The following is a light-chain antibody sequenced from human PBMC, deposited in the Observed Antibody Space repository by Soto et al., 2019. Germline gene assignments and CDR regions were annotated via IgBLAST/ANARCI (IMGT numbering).Light chain of an antibody. V-gene: IGKV3-15*01. Sequence: EIVMTQSPATLSVSPGERATLSCRASQSVSSNLAWYQQKPGQAPRLLIYGTSTRATGIPARFSGSGSGTEFILTISSLQSEDFSVSYCQHYNSWPRTFGQGTKVEIK. CDR2: GTS. CDR1: QSVSSN. J-gene: IGKJ1*01. CDR3: QHYNSWPRT.